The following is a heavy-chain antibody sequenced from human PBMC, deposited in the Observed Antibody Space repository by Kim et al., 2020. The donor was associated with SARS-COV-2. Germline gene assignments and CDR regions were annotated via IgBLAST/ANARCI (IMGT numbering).Heavy chain of an antibody. CDR2: IRGKAYGGTA. J-gene: IGHJ4*02. CDR1: GFKFADYT. V-gene: IGHV3-49*04. CDR3: TTKRFLEWLSQDFDY. D-gene: IGHD3-3*01. Sequence: GGSRRLSCTASGFKFADYTMSWVRQAPGKGLEWVGFIRGKAYGGTADYAASVKGRFTISRDDSKAVASLHMNSLKTEDTAVYYCTTKRFLEWLSQDFDYWGQGSLVTVSS.